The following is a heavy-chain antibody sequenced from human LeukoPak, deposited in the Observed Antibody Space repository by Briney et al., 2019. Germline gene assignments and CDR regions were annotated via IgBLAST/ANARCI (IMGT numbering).Heavy chain of an antibody. CDR2: FDPEDGET. J-gene: IGHJ4*02. V-gene: IGHV1-24*01. CDR3: ATDWWGCSSTSRYRLDY. Sequence: ASVKVSCKVSGYTLTELSMHWVRQAPGKGLEWMGGFDPEDGETIYAQKFQGRVTMTEDTSTDTAYMELSSLRSEDTAVYYCATDWWGCSSTSRYRLDYWDQGTLVTVSS. CDR1: GYTLTELS. D-gene: IGHD2-2*01.